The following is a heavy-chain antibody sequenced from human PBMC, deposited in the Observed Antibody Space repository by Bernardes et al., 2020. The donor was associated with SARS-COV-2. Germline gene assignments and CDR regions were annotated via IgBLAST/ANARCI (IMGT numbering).Heavy chain of an antibody. Sequence: GGSLRLSCAASGFTFSSYSMNWVRQAPGKGLEWVSSISSSSSYLYYADSVKGRFTISRDNAKNSLYLQMNSLRAEDTAVYYCARDHDCSSTSCYENWFDPWGQGTLVTVSS. CDR3: ARDHDCSSTSCYENWFDP. J-gene: IGHJ5*02. V-gene: IGHV3-21*01. D-gene: IGHD2-2*01. CDR2: ISSSSSYL. CDR1: GFTFSSYS.